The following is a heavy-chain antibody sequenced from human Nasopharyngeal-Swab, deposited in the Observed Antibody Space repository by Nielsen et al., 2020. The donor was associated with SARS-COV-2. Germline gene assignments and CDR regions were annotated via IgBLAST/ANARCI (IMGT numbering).Heavy chain of an antibody. V-gene: IGHV4-59*11. CDR2: IYSTEIT. CDR3: ARGPYSRSSLWVH. Sequence: SETLSLTCTVSGGSIVSHYWNWIRLSPGKGLEWIGYIYSTEITEYNPSLGSRVTMSGDTSKNQVYLKLKSLTAADTAVYYCARGPYSRSSLWVHWGQGTLVTVSS. CDR1: GGSIVSHY. D-gene: IGHD6-6*01. J-gene: IGHJ4*02.